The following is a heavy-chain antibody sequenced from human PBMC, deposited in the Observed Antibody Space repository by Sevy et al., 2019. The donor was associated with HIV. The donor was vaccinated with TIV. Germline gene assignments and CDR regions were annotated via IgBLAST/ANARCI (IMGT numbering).Heavy chain of an antibody. CDR2: IYWNSGSI. CDR3: AKDTSPTAYSDAFDI. CDR1: GFTFDDYA. J-gene: IGHJ3*02. Sequence: GGSLRLSCAASGFTFDDYAMHWVRQAPGKGLEWVAGIYWNSGSIGYADSVKGRFTISRDNAKNSLYLQMNSLRAEETAFYYCAKDTSPTAYSDAFDIWGQGTMVTVSS. V-gene: IGHV3-9*01. D-gene: IGHD2-21*01.